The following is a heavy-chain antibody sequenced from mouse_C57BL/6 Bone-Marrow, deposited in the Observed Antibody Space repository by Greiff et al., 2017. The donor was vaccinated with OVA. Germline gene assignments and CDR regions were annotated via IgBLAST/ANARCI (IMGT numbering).Heavy chain of an antibody. CDR3: TTLRLRLAY. Sequence: EVKLVESGAELVRPGASVKLSCTASGFNIKDDYMHWVKQRPEQGLEWIGWIDPENGDPEYAPKFQGKATITADTSSNTAYLQLSSLTSEDTAVYYCTTLRLRLAYWGQGTLVTVSA. J-gene: IGHJ3*01. V-gene: IGHV14-4*01. D-gene: IGHD2-4*01. CDR1: GFNIKDDY. CDR2: IDPENGDP.